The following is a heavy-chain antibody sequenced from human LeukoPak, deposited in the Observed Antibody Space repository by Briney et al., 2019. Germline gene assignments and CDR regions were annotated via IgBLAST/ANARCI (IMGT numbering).Heavy chain of an antibody. CDR2: INHSGST. Sequence: SETLSLTCAVYGGSFSGYYWSWIRQPPGKGLEWIGEINHSGSTNYNPSLKSRVTISVDTSKNQFSLKLSSVTAADTAVYYCARGSPGIVVVPAAIRNYYYYMDVWGKGTTVTVSS. D-gene: IGHD2-2*02. CDR3: ARGSPGIVVVPAAIRNYYYYMDV. J-gene: IGHJ6*03. CDR1: GGSFSGYY. V-gene: IGHV4-34*01.